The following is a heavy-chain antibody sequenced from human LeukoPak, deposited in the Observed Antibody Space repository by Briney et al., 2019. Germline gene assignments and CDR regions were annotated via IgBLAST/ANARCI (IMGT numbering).Heavy chain of an antibody. V-gene: IGHV3-11*06. J-gene: IGHJ4*02. D-gene: IGHD2-8*01. CDR3: ARDSSFCSNGVCYNDY. CDR2: ISSSSSYI. CDR1: GFTFSDYY. Sequence: GGSLRLSCAASGFTFSDYYMSWIRQAPGKGLEWVSSISSSSSYIYYADSVKGRFTISRDNAKNSLYLQMNSLRAEDTAVYYCARDSSFCSNGVCYNDYWGQGTLVTVSS.